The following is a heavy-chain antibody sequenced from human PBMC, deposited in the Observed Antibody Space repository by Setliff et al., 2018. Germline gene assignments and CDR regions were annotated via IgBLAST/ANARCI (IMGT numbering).Heavy chain of an antibody. J-gene: IGHJ4*01. CDR3: AKSPHDFWSGRVFFDY. CDR1: GFTFSTYA. CDR2: IYSGDRNT. D-gene: IGHD3-3*01. Sequence: GGSLRLSCAASGFTFSTYAMSWVRQAPGKGLEWVSTIYSGDRNTFYTDSVKGRFTIFRDGSKNTLYLQMTSLRAEDTAIYYCAKSPHDFWSGRVFFDYWGQGMLVTVSS. V-gene: IGHV3-23*03.